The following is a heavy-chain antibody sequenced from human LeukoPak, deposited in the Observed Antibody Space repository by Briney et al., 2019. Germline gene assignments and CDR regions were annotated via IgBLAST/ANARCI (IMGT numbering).Heavy chain of an antibody. CDR3: ARHGSSYSFDC. Sequence: SETLSLICTVSGGSISSYYWSWIRQPPGKGLEWIDYITYSGSTNYNPSLKSRVTMSVDTSKNQFSLRLSSVTAADTAVYYCARHGSSYSFDCWGQGTLVTVSS. CDR2: ITYSGST. V-gene: IGHV4-59*08. D-gene: IGHD6-13*01. CDR1: GGSISSYY. J-gene: IGHJ4*02.